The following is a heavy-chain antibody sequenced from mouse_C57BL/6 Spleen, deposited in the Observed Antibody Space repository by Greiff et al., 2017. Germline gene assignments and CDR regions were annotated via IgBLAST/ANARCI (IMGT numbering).Heavy chain of an antibody. Sequence: QVQLQQSGAELVRPGASVTLSCKASGYTFTDYEMHWVKQTPVHGLEWIGAIDPETGGTAYNQKFKGKAILTADKSSSTAYMELRSLTSEDSAVYYCTRGDYDAYYYAMDYWGQGTSVTVSS. V-gene: IGHV1-15*01. CDR3: TRGDYDAYYYAMDY. CDR2: IDPETGGT. J-gene: IGHJ4*01. D-gene: IGHD2-4*01. CDR1: GYTFTDYE.